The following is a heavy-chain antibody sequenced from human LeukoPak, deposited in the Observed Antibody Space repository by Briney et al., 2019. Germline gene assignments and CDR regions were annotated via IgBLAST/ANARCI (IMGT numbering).Heavy chain of an antibody. Sequence: SETLSLTCAVYGGSFSGYYWTWIRQPPGKGLEWIGEINHSGSTTYSPSLKRRVTISVHTPKNQFSLRLSSVTAADTAVYYCARGSYNWNYSYEYWVQAILVTVPS. J-gene: IGHJ4*02. CDR3: ARGSYNWNYSYEY. D-gene: IGHD1-7*01. CDR1: GGSFSGYY. CDR2: INHSGST. V-gene: IGHV4-34*01.